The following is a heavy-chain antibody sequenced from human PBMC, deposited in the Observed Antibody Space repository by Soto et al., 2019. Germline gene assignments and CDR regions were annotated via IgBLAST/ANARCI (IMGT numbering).Heavy chain of an antibody. D-gene: IGHD4-17*01. CDR2: IIPILGIA. Sequence: QVQLVQSGAEVKKPGSSVKVSCKASGGTFSSYTISWVRQAPGQGLEWMGRIIPILGIANYAQKFQGRVTITADKSTSTAYMELSSLRSEDTAVYYCARSSDGDTPGTYYYYGMDVWGQGTTVTVSS. CDR3: ARSSDGDTPGTYYYYGMDV. V-gene: IGHV1-69*02. J-gene: IGHJ6*02. CDR1: GGTFSSYT.